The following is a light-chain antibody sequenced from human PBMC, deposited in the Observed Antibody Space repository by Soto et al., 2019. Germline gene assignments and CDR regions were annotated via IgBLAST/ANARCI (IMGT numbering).Light chain of an antibody. Sequence: QSVLTQPPSASGTPGQRVTISCSGSSSNIGSNTVNWYQQLPGTAPNLLIYSNNHRPSVVPDRFSGSKSGTSASLAISWLQSEDEADYYCAAWDDSLNGVVFGGGTKLTVL. CDR3: AAWDDSLNGVV. CDR2: SNN. J-gene: IGLJ2*01. CDR1: SSNIGSNT. V-gene: IGLV1-44*01.